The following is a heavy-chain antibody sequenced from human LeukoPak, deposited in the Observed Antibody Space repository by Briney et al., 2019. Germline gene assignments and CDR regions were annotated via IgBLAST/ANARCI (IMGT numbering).Heavy chain of an antibody. CDR1: GYTLTELS. D-gene: IGHD2-2*01. V-gene: IGHV1-24*01. CDR3: ATSPNCSSTSCPYYYYGMDV. J-gene: IGHJ6*02. CDR2: FDPEDGET. Sequence: ASVKVSCKVSGYTLTELSMHWVRQAPGKGLEWMGGFDPEDGETIYAQKFQGRVTMTEDTSTDTAYMELSSLRSEDTAVYCCATSPNCSSTSCPYYYYGMDVWGQGITVTVSS.